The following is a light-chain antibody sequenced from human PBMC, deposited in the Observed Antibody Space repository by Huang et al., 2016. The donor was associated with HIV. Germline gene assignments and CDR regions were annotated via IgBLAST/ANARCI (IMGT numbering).Light chain of an antibody. Sequence: DIQMTQSPSSLSASVGDRVTLTCRASQGISTYLAWYQQKTGKVPKLLIYAASPLQSGVPSRFSGSGSGTDFTLTISSLQPEDVATYYCQKCNSAPFTFGPGTKVDIK. CDR2: AAS. V-gene: IGKV1-27*01. J-gene: IGKJ3*01. CDR3: QKCNSAPFT. CDR1: QGISTY.